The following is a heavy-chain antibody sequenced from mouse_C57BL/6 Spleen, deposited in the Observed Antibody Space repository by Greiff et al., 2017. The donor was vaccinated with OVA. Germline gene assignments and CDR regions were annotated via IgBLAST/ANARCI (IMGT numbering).Heavy chain of an antibody. D-gene: IGHD2-4*01. V-gene: IGHV1-64*01. CDR2: IHPNSGST. Sequence: QVHVKQPGAELVKPGASVKLSCKASGYTFTSYWMHWVKQRPGQGLEWIGMIHPNSGSTNYNEKFKSKATLTVDKSSSTAYMQLSSLTSEDSAVYYCARFYDYAYWGQGTLVTVSA. CDR1: GYTFTSYW. CDR3: ARFYDYAY. J-gene: IGHJ3*01.